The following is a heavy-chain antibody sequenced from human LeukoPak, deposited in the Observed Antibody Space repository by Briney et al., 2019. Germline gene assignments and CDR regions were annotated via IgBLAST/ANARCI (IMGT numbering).Heavy chain of an antibody. CDR2: IYSSGST. D-gene: IGHD3-10*01. Sequence: KTSETLSLTCTVSGGSISSYYWNWIRQPAGKGLEWIGRIYSSGSTNYNPSLKSRVTMSVDTSKNQFSLKLSSVTAADTAVYYCARDPSSFGGRFEPWGQGTLVAVSS. CDR3: ARDPSSFGGRFEP. J-gene: IGHJ5*02. CDR1: GGSISSYY. V-gene: IGHV4-4*07.